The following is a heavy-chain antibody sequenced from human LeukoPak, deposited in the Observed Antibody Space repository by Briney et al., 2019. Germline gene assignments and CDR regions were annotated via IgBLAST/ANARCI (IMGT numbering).Heavy chain of an antibody. Sequence: SETLSLTCTVSGGSISSSSYYWGWIRQPPGKGLEWIGRIYYSGSTYYNPSLKSRVTISVDTSKNQSSLKLSSVTAADTAVYYCARADIHLKAAAGTGTFDPWGQGTLVTVSS. CDR2: IYYSGST. V-gene: IGHV4-39*07. CDR3: ARADIHLKAAAGTGTFDP. J-gene: IGHJ5*02. D-gene: IGHD6-13*01. CDR1: GGSISSSSYY.